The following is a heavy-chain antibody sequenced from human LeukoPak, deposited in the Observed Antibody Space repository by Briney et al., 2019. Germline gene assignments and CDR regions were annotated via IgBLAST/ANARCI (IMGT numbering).Heavy chain of an antibody. J-gene: IGHJ5*02. D-gene: IGHD6-19*01. Sequence: GGSLRLSCAASGFTFSSYSMNWVRQAPGKGLEWVSYISSSSSTIYYADSVKGRFTISRDNAKNSLYLQMNSLRAEDTAVYYCAREGYSSGYNWFDPWGQGTLVTVSS. CDR3: AREGYSSGYNWFDP. CDR1: GFTFSSYS. V-gene: IGHV3-48*01. CDR2: ISSSSSTI.